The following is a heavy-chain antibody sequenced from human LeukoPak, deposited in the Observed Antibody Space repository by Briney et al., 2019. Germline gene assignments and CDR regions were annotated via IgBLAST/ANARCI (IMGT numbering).Heavy chain of an antibody. Sequence: PGGSLRLPCAASGFTFSSYWMSWVRQAPGKGLEWVANIKQDGSEKYYVDSVKGRFTISRDNSKNTLYLQMNSLRAEDTAVYYCARAFEGDNLDYWGQGTLVTVSS. CDR3: ARAFEGDNLDY. D-gene: IGHD3-9*01. J-gene: IGHJ4*02. V-gene: IGHV3-7*04. CDR1: GFTFSSYW. CDR2: IKQDGSEK.